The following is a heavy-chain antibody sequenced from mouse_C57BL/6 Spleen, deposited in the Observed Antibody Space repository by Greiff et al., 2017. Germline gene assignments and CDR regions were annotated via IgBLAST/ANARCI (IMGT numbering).Heavy chain of an antibody. D-gene: IGHD2-1*01. CDR3: ARQDYYGKGDY. CDR1: GYAFSSYW. Sequence: VQLVESGAELVKPGASVKISCKASGYAFSSYWMNWVKQRPGKGLEWIGQIYPGDGDTNYNGKFKGKATLTADKSSSTAYMQLSSLTSEDSAVYFCARQDYYGKGDYWGQGTTLTVSS. V-gene: IGHV1-80*01. CDR2: IYPGDGDT. J-gene: IGHJ2*01.